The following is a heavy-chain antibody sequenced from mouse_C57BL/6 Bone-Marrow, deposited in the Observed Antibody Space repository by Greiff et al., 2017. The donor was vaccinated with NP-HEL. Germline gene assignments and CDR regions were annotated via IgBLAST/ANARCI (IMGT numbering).Heavy chain of an antibody. V-gene: IGHV1-81*01. D-gene: IGHD1-1*01. CDR1: GYTFTSYG. Sequence: QVQLKQSGAELARPGASVKLSCTASGYTFTSYGISWVKQRPGQGLEWIGEIYPSSGNTYYNEKFKGKATLTADKSSSTAYMELRSLTSEDSAVYFCARYPFITIGYWGQGTTLTVSS. CDR2: IYPSSGNT. J-gene: IGHJ2*01. CDR3: ARYPFITIGY.